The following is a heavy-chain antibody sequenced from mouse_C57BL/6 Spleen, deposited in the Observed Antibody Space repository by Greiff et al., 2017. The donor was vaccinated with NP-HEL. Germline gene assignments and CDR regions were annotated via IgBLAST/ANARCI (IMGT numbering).Heavy chain of an antibody. V-gene: IGHV1-72*01. J-gene: IGHJ4*01. CDR2: IDPNSGGT. CDR1: GYTFTSYW. CDR3: ASPLLSYAMDY. D-gene: IGHD2-1*01. Sequence: VKLQQPGAELVKPGASVKLSCKASGYTFTSYWMHWVKQRPGRGLEWIGRIDPNSGGTKYNEKFKSKATLTVDKPSSTAYMQLSSLTSEDSAVYYCASPLLSYAMDYWGQGTSVTVSS.